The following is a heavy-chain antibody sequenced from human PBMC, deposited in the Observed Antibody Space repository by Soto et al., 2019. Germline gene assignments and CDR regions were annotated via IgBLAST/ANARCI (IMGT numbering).Heavy chain of an antibody. V-gene: IGHV1-18*01. CDR3: ARDFAGKLTTRQVGFEP. J-gene: IGHJ5*02. CDR1: GYTFTSYG. CDR2: ISAYNGNT. Sequence: ASVRVSCKASGYTFTSYGISWVRQAPGQGLEWMGWISAYNGNTNYAQKLQGRVTMTTDTSTSTAYMELRSLRSDDTAVYYCARDFAGKLTTRQVGFEPWGHGTRVTVPS. D-gene: IGHD4-4*01.